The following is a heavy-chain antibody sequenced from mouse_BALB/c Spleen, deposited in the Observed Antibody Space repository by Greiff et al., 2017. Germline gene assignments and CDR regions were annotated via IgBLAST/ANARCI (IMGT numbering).Heavy chain of an antibody. CDR3: ASPYDGFAY. V-gene: IGHV3-2*02. CDR2: ISYSGST. CDR1: GYSITSDYA. Sequence: EVQLVESGPGLVKPSQSLSLTCTVTGYSITSDYAWNWIRQFPGNKLEWMGYISYSGSTSYNPSLKSRISITRDTSKNQFFLQLNSVTTEDTATYYCASPYDGFAYWGQGTLVTVSA. D-gene: IGHD2-12*01. J-gene: IGHJ3*01.